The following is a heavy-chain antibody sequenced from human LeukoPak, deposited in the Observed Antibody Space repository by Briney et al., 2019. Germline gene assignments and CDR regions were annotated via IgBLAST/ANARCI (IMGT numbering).Heavy chain of an antibody. CDR1: GYTFTSYY. D-gene: IGHD3-22*01. CDR3: ARAYDRDAFDI. CDR2: INPSGGST. Sequence: ASVKVSCKASGYTFTSYYMHWVRQAPGQGLEWMGIINPSGGSTSYAQKFQGRVTMTRDTSTSTAYMELRSLRSDDTAVYYCARAYDRDAFDIWGQGTMVTVSS. V-gene: IGHV1-46*01. J-gene: IGHJ3*02.